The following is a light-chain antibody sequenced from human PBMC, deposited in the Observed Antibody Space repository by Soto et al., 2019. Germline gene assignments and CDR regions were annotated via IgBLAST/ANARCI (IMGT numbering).Light chain of an antibody. Sequence: QSALTQPASVSGSPGQSNTISCTGTTSDVGGYTYVSWYQHHPGKAPKLLIYDVSNRPSGVSNRFSSSKSGNTASLTISGLQAEDEADYYCSSYTSSSTGVFGGGTKLTVL. CDR3: SSYTSSSTGV. J-gene: IGLJ3*02. V-gene: IGLV2-14*03. CDR1: TSDVGGYTY. CDR2: DVS.